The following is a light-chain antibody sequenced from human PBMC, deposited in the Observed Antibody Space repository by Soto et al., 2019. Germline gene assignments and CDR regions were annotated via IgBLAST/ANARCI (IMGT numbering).Light chain of an antibody. Sequence: EIVLTQSPGTLSLSPGERATLSCRPSQSVSSSYLAWYQQKPGQAPRLLIYGASSRATGIPDRFSGSGSGTDFTLTISRLEPEDFAVYYCQQYGSSPPPFGGGTKVDIK. CDR1: QSVSSSY. CDR3: QQYGSSPPP. J-gene: IGKJ4*01. CDR2: GAS. V-gene: IGKV3-20*01.